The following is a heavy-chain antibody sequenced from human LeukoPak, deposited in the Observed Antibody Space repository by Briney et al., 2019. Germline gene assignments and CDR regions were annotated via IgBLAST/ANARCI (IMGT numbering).Heavy chain of an antibody. CDR1: GFTFSSYA. J-gene: IGHJ4*02. D-gene: IGHD2-15*01. CDR3: AKGSGWGYCSGGSCYFNY. CDR2: ISGSGGST. V-gene: IGHV3-23*01. Sequence: GGSLRLSCAASGFTFSSYAMSWVRQAPGKGLEWVSAISGSGGSTYYADSVKGRFTISRDNSKNTLYLQMNSLRAEDTAVYYCAKGSGWGYCSGGSCYFNYWGQGTLVTLSS.